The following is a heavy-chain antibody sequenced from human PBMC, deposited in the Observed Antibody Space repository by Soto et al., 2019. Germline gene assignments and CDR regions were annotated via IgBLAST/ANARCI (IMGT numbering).Heavy chain of an antibody. V-gene: IGHV4-39*01. CDR1: GGSISSSSYY. D-gene: IGHD6-19*01. CDR2: IYYSGST. Sequence: QLQLQESGPGLVKPSETLSLTCTVSGGSISSSSYYWGWIRQPPGKGLEWIGSIYYSGSTYYNPSLKSRVTISVDTSKTQFSLKLSSVTAADTAVYYCARRSGWNQEPVIWFDPWGQGTLVTVSS. CDR3: ARRSGWNQEPVIWFDP. J-gene: IGHJ5*02.